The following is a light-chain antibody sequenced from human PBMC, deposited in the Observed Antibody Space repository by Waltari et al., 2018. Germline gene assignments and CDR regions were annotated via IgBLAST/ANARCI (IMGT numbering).Light chain of an antibody. CDR3: QQYITSPVT. CDR2: WAS. J-gene: IGKJ5*01. Sequence: DIVLTQSPDSLAVSLGGRATLNCKSSQTVMYFSNNKDYLAWYQQKPGQPPKLLIYWASTRESGVPGRFSGSGSATNFTLTINSLQAEDVAVYWCQQYITSPVTFGQGTRLEIK. CDR1: QTVMYFSNNKDY. V-gene: IGKV4-1*01.